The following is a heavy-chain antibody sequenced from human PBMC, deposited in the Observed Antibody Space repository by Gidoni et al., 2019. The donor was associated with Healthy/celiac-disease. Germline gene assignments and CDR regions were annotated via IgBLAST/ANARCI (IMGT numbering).Heavy chain of an antibody. V-gene: IGHV3-23*01. D-gene: IGHD2-2*01. J-gene: IGHJ4*02. Sequence: EVQLLESGGGLVQPGGSLRLSCAASGFTFSSYAMSWVRQAPGKGLEWVSAISGSGCSTYYADSVKGLFTISRDNSKNTLYLQMNSLRAEDTAVYYCAKVFPAASTSPPYFDYWGQGTLVTVSS. CDR3: AKVFPAASTSPPYFDY. CDR1: GFTFSSYA. CDR2: ISGSGCST.